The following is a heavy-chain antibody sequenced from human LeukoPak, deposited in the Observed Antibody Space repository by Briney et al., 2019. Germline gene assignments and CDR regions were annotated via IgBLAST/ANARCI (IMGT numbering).Heavy chain of an antibody. CDR2: MYSDGST. CDR1: GVTVNSNY. Sequence: GGSLRLSCVVSGVTVNSNYMSWVRQAPGKGLEWVSVMYSDGSTYYADSVKGRFTISRDNSKNTLHLQMNSLRVEDTAVYYCARSNWYFDLWGRGTLVTVSS. CDR3: ARSNWYFDL. J-gene: IGHJ2*01. V-gene: IGHV3-66*01.